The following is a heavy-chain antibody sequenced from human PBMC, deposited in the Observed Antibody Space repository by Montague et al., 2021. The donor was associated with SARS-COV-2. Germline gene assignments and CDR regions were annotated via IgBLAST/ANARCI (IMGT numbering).Heavy chain of an antibody. J-gene: IGHJ2*01. V-gene: IGHV4-59*01. Sequence: SETLSLTCAVYGGSFNGYYWNWIRQPPGKGLEWIGYIYYSGSTNYNPSLKSRVTISVDTSKNQFSLKLSSVTAADTAVYYCARGPQEYRITMIVVDYWYFDLWGRGTLVTVSS. CDR3: ARGPQEYRITMIVVDYWYFDL. CDR2: IYYSGST. CDR1: GGSFNGYY. D-gene: IGHD3-22*01.